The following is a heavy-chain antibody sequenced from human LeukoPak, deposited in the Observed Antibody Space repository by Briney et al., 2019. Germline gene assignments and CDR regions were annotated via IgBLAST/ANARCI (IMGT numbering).Heavy chain of an antibody. J-gene: IGHJ3*02. Sequence: SETLSLTCTVSGGSISSYYWSWIRQPAGKGLEWIGRIYTSGSTNYNPSLKSRVTMSVDTSKNQFSLKLSSVTAADTAVYYCARADVDTTIVTAGAFDIWGQGTMVTVSS. CDR1: GGSISSYY. CDR2: IYTSGST. V-gene: IGHV4-4*07. CDR3: ARADVDTTIVTAGAFDI. D-gene: IGHD5-18*01.